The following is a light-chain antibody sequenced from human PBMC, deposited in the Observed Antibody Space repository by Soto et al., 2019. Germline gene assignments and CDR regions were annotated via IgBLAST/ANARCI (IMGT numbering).Light chain of an antibody. Sequence: EIVFTQSPGTLSFPPGERAPLLFKASQNIANGYLTWYQQKPGQAPRVLIYDASTRATGIPDRFSGSGSGTDFTLTISRLEPEDFAMYYCLHHGSSLWTFGQGTKVDIK. CDR2: DAS. CDR1: QNIANGY. J-gene: IGKJ1*01. CDR3: LHHGSSLWT. V-gene: IGKV3-20*01.